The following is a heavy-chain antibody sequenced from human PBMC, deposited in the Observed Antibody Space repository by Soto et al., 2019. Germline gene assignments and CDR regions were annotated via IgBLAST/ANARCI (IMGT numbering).Heavy chain of an antibody. CDR3: AKDITKVNIVAKGLFDL. Sequence: EVQLVESGGGLVQPGRSLRLSCAASGFTFDDYAMHWVRQAPGKGLEWVSGISWNSGSIGYADSVKGRFTISRDNAKNSLYLQMNSLRAEDTALYYCAKDITKVNIVAKGLFDLWGRGTLVTVSS. CDR2: ISWNSGSI. CDR1: GFTFDDYA. J-gene: IGHJ2*01. D-gene: IGHD5-12*01. V-gene: IGHV3-9*01.